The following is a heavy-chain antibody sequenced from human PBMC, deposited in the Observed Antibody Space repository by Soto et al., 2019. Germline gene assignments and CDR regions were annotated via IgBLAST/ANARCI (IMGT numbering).Heavy chain of an antibody. V-gene: IGHV1-3*01. D-gene: IGHD5-12*01. J-gene: IGHJ4*02. CDR1: GFTFTTHA. Sequence: QVHLVQSGAEVKEPGASLKVSCKTSGFTFTTHAIHWVRQAPGQRFEWMRWINAGNGNTKYSQRFQDRVTISRDTSASTAYMELSSLTSEDRAVYYCARRNNSGPIDYWGQGTLVTVSS. CDR2: INAGNGNT. CDR3: ARRNNSGPIDY.